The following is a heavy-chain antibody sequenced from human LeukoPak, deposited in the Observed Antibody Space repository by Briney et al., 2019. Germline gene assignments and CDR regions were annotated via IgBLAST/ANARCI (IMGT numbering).Heavy chain of an antibody. Sequence: PSETLSLTCAVYGVSFSGYYWSWIRQPPGKGLEWIGEINHSGSTNYNPSLKSRVTISVDTSKNQFSLKLSSVTAADTAVYYCARMGYYGSGSYPDYWGQGTLVTVSS. D-gene: IGHD3-10*01. CDR3: ARMGYYGSGSYPDY. J-gene: IGHJ4*02. V-gene: IGHV4-34*01. CDR1: GVSFSGYY. CDR2: INHSGST.